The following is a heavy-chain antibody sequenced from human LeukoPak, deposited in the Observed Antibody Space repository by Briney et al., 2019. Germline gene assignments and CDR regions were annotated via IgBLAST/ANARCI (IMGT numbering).Heavy chain of an antibody. CDR2: IYHSGST. CDR1: GGSISSGGYS. CDR3: AREPHSSSWYPEGSY. Sequence: PSQTLSLTCAVSGGSISSGGYSWSWIRQPPGKGLEWIGYIYHSGSTYYNPSLKSRVTISVDTSRNQFSLKLSSVTAADTAVYYCAREPHSSSWYPEGSYWGQGTLVTVSS. D-gene: IGHD6-13*01. J-gene: IGHJ4*02. V-gene: IGHV4-30-2*01.